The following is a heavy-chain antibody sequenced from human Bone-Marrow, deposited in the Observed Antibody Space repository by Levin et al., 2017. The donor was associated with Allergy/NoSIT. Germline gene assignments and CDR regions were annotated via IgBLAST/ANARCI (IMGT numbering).Heavy chain of an antibody. D-gene: IGHD2-15*01. CDR3: VKDRRIVVVVAATPTEYFQH. CDR1: GFTFSSYA. J-gene: IGHJ1*01. CDR2: ISSNGGST. V-gene: IGHV3-64D*06. Sequence: GGSLRLSCSASGFTFSSYAMHWVRQAPGKGLEYVSAISSNGGSTYYADSVKGRFTISRDNSKNTLYLQMSSLRAEDTAVYYCVKDRRIVVVVAATPTEYFQHWGQGTLVTVSS.